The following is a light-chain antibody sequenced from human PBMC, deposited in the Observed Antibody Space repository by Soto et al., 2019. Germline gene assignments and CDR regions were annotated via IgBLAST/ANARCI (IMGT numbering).Light chain of an antibody. Sequence: QSVLTQPASVSGSPRQSITISCTGASSDVGGYTYVSWYQQHPGKAPKLMIYEVNNRPSGVSNRFSGSKSGNTASLTVSGLQAEDEADYYCTSHAGSNNYVFGTGTKVTVL. CDR1: SSDVGGYTY. CDR2: EVN. J-gene: IGLJ1*01. V-gene: IGLV2-14*01. CDR3: TSHAGSNNYV.